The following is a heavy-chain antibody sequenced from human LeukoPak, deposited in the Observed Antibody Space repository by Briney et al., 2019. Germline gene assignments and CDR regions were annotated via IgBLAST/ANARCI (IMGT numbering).Heavy chain of an antibody. D-gene: IGHD2-2*02. Sequence: PGGSLRLSCAASGFTFSRYWMSWVRQAPGKGLEWVSSISCSSGSIYYADSVKGRFTISRDNAKNSLYLQMNSLRAEDTAVYYCARDLSPDCSSTSCDTSGYWGQGTRVTVSS. CDR2: ISCSSGSI. CDR1: GFTFSRYW. CDR3: ARDLSPDCSSTSCDTSGY. V-gene: IGHV3-21*01. J-gene: IGHJ4*02.